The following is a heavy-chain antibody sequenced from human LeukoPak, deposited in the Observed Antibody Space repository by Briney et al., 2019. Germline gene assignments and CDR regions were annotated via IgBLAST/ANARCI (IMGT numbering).Heavy chain of an antibody. CDR2: ISCSGGST. CDR1: GFTLSSYA. D-gene: IGHD3-22*01. V-gene: IGHV3-23*01. J-gene: IGHJ5*02. CDR3: AKDRYYDSSGGNWFDP. Sequence: GGSLRLSCAASGFTLSSYAMSWVRQAPGKGLEGVSAISCSGGSTYYADSVKGRFTISRDNSKNTLYLQMNSLRAEDTAVYYCAKDRYYDSSGGNWFDPWGQGTLVTVSS.